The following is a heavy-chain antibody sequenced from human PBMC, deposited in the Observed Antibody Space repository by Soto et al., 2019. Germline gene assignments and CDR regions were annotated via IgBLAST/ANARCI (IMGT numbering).Heavy chain of an antibody. D-gene: IGHD4-17*01. CDR1: GYTFTSYG. CDR3: ARDWGYGDYSYAFDI. V-gene: IGHV1-18*01. Sequence: ASVKVSCKASGYTFTSYGISWVRQAPGQGLEWMGWISAYNGNTNYAQKLQGRVTMTTDTSTSTAYMEQRSLRSDDTAVYYCARDWGYGDYSYAFDIWGQGTMVTVSS. CDR2: ISAYNGNT. J-gene: IGHJ3*02.